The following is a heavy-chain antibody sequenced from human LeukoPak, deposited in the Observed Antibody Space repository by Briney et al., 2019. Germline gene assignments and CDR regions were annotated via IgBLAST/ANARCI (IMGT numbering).Heavy chain of an antibody. CDR3: ATAGNYRFDY. Sequence: GGSLRLSCTGSGFTFSDSWIHWVRQAPGKGLVWVSRIYGDGSTTNYADSVKGRFTISRDNAQDTLYLQMNTLRAEDTAVYYCATAGNYRFDYWGQGTLVTVSS. V-gene: IGHV3-74*01. D-gene: IGHD3-10*01. J-gene: IGHJ4*02. CDR2: IYGDGSTT. CDR1: GFTFSDSW.